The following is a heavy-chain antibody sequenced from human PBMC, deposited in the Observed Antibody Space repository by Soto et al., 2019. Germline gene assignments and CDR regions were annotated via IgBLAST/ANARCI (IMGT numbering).Heavy chain of an antibody. CDR1: GFTFSTYA. D-gene: IGHD6-19*01. CDR3: AKEPVAPGSGWYADY. V-gene: IGHV3-23*01. Sequence: EVQLLESGGGLVQPGGSLRLSCAASGFTFSTYAMSWVRQAPGNGLEWVSAISGSGGTTYYADSVKGRFTISRDNSKNTLYLQMNSLRAEDAAVYYCAKEPVAPGSGWYADYWGQGTLVTVSS. CDR2: ISGSGGTT. J-gene: IGHJ4*02.